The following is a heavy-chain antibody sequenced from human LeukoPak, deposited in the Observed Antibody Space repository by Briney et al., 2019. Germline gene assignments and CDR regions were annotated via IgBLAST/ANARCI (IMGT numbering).Heavy chain of an antibody. V-gene: IGHV3-21*01. CDR1: GFTFSSYS. J-gene: IGHJ6*03. Sequence: PGGSLRLSCAASGFTFSSYSMNWVRQAPGKGLEWVSSISSSSSYIYYADSVKGRFTISRDNAKNSLYLQMNSLRAEDTAVYYCARDTWIQLSYYYYYMDVWGKGTTVTISS. D-gene: IGHD5-18*01. CDR3: ARDTWIQLSYYYYYMDV. CDR2: ISSSSSYI.